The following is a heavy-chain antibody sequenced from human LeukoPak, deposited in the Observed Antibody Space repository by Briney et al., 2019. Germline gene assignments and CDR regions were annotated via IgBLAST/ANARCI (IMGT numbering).Heavy chain of an antibody. Sequence: PSETLSLTCAVYGGSFSGYYWSWIRQPPGKGLEWIGEINHSGSTNYNPSLKSRVTISVDTSKNQFSLKLSSVTAADTAVYYCARVVRIIYGDYADYWGQGTLVTVSS. V-gene: IGHV4-34*01. CDR3: ARVVRIIYGDYADY. CDR1: GGSFSGYY. J-gene: IGHJ4*02. CDR2: INHSGST. D-gene: IGHD4-17*01.